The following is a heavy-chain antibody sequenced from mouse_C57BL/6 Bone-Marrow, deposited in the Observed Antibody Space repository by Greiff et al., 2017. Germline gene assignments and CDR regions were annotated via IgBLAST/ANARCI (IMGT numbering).Heavy chain of an antibody. V-gene: IGHV5-4*03. CDR2: ISDGGSYT. CDR1: GFTFSSYA. Sequence: EVKLVESGGGLVKPGGSLKLSCAASGFTFSSYAMSWVRQTPEKRLEWVATISDGGSYTYYPDNVKGRFTISRDNAKNHLYLQMSHLKSEDTAMYYCARQLRAMDYWGQGTSVTVSS. J-gene: IGHJ4*01. D-gene: IGHD2-4*01. CDR3: ARQLRAMDY.